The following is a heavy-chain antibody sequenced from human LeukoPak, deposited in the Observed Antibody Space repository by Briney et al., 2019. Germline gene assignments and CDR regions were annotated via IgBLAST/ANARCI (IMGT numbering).Heavy chain of an antibody. CDR3: ARATVTTSPFPPDY. V-gene: IGHV4-59*01. CDR2: IYYSGST. D-gene: IGHD4-17*01. CDR1: GGSISSYY. J-gene: IGHJ4*02. Sequence: PSETLSLTCTVSGGSISSYYWSWIRQPPGKGLEWIGYIYYSGSTNYNPSLKSRVTISVDTSKNQFSLKLSSVTAADTAVYYCARATVTTSPFPPDYWGQGTLVTVSS.